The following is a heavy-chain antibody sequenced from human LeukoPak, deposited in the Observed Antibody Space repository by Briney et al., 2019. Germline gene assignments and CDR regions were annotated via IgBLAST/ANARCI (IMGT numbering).Heavy chain of an antibody. CDR2: INPSGGST. D-gene: IGHD3-3*01. V-gene: IGHV1-46*01. Sequence: ASVTVSCKASGYTFTSYYMHWVRQAPGQGLEWMGIINPSGGSTSYAQKFQGRVTMTRDTSTSTVYMELSSLRSEDTAVYYCARDLDFWSGYPKNWFDPWGQGTLVTVSS. CDR1: GYTFTSYY. CDR3: ARDLDFWSGYPKNWFDP. J-gene: IGHJ5*02.